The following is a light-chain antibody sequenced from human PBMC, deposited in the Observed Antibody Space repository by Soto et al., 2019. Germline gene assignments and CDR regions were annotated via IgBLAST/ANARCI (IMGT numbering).Light chain of an antibody. CDR1: QSVSGW. V-gene: IGKV1-5*01. CDR3: QQYNNYFWA. J-gene: IGKJ1*01. Sequence: DIQMTQSPSTLSASVGDTVTVTCRASQSVSGWLAWYQQKPGKAPNLLIYDASSLESGVPSRFSGSGSGTEFTLTISSLQPDDLATYYCQQYNNYFWAFGQGTKVDIK. CDR2: DAS.